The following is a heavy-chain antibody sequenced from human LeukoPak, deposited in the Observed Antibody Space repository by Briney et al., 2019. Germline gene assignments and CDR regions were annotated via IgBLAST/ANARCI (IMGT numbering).Heavy chain of an antibody. Sequence: PSETLSLTCTVSGYSISSGYYWGWIRQPPGKGLEWIASIYHSGSTYYNPSLKSRVTISVDTSKNQFSLKLSSVTAADTAVYYCARDDAFDIWGQGTMVTVSS. CDR1: GYSISSGYY. CDR2: IYHSGST. V-gene: IGHV4-38-2*02. CDR3: ARDDAFDI. J-gene: IGHJ3*02.